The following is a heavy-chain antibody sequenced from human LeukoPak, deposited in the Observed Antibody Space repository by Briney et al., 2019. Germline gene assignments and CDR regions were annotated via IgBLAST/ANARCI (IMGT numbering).Heavy chain of an antibody. CDR2: ISVYNGNT. CDR3: ARDKGSGSPFDY. J-gene: IGHJ4*02. V-gene: IGHV1-18*01. Sequence: ASVKVSCKASGYTFTSYGISWVRQAPGQGLEWMGWISVYNGNTNYAQKLQGRVTMTTDTSTTTAYMDLRSLRSDDTAVYYCARDKGSGSPFDYWGQGTLVTVSS. D-gene: IGHD3-10*01. CDR1: GYTFTSYG.